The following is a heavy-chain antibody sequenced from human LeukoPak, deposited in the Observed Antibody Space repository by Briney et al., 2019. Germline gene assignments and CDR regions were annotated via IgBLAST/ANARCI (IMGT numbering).Heavy chain of an antibody. CDR1: GFTLRRYT. CDR2: ISSSSTYI. J-gene: IGHJ3*02. Sequence: GGSLRLSCTASGFTLRRYTLNWVRQAPGKGLEWVSSISSSSTYIYYADSVKGRFTISRDNAKNPLDLQMNSLRAEDTAVYYCARVGYYDSSDYYHEDAFDIWGQGTMVTVSS. CDR3: ARVGYYDSSDYYHEDAFDI. D-gene: IGHD3-22*01. V-gene: IGHV3-21*01.